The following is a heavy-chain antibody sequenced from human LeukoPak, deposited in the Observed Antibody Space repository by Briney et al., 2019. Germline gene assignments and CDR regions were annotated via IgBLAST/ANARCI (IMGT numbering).Heavy chain of an antibody. D-gene: IGHD4-17*01. Sequence: PGGSLRLSCAASGFTYSSYSMSWVRQAPGKGLEWVSFISRDGGTIDYADSVKGRFTISRDNAENSLYLQMSRLRGEDTAVYYCARKAITVTTFDYWGQGTLVTVSS. V-gene: IGHV3-48*04. CDR2: ISRDGGTI. J-gene: IGHJ4*02. CDR1: GFTYSSYS. CDR3: ARKAITVTTFDY.